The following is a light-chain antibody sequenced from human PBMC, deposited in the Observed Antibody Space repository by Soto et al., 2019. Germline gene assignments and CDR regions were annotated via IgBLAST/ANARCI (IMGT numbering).Light chain of an antibody. CDR3: QQYNIYPWT. V-gene: IGKV1-5*01. Sequence: DIQMTQSPSSLSASVGDRVTITCRASQSISSYLNWYQQKPGKAPKLLIYDASSLESGVPSRFSGSGSGTEFTLTITSLQPDDFATYYCQQYNIYPWTFGQGTKVDI. CDR2: DAS. CDR1: QSISSY. J-gene: IGKJ1*01.